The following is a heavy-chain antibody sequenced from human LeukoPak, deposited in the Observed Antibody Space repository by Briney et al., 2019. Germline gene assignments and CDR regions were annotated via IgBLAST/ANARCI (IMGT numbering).Heavy chain of an antibody. Sequence: GGSLRLSCAASGFALSSHWMTWIRQVPGRGPEWVANVNRDGSETYYLDSVKGRFTISKDNAKNSLYLQMNSLRAEDTALYHCARNNGMDVWGQGTTVIVSS. J-gene: IGHJ6*02. CDR3: ARNNGMDV. CDR2: VNRDGSET. CDR1: GFALSSHW. V-gene: IGHV3-7*03.